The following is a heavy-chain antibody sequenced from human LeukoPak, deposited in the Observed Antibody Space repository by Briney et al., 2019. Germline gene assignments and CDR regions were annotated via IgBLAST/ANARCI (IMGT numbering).Heavy chain of an antibody. Sequence: GASVKVSCKASGYTFTSYDINWVRQATGQGLGWMGWMNPNSGNTGYAQKFQGRVTMTRNTSISTAYMELSSLRSEDTAVYYCARAADEYNYWFDPWGQGTLVTVSS. V-gene: IGHV1-8*01. CDR1: GYTFTSYD. CDR3: ARAADEYNYWFDP. J-gene: IGHJ5*02. CDR2: MNPNSGNT. D-gene: IGHD1-20*01.